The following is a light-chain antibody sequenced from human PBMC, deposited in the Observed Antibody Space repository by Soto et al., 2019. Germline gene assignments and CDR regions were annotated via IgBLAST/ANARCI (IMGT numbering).Light chain of an antibody. CDR3: SSYTSSSTYV. Sequence: QSVLTQPASVSGSPGQSITISCTGTSSDVGAYDYVSWYQQYPGKTPKVMISEVSNRPSGVSNRFSGSKSGNTASLTISGLQAEDEADYYRSSYTSSSTYVFGTGTKLTVL. CDR2: EVS. V-gene: IGLV2-14*01. CDR1: SSDVGAYDY. J-gene: IGLJ1*01.